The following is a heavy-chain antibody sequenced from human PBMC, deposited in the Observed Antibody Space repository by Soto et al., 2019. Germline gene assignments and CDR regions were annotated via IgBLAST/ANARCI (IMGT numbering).Heavy chain of an antibody. Sequence: QVQLVQSGAEVKKPGSSVKVSCKASGGTFSSYAISWVRQAPGQGLEWMGGIIPIFGTANYAQKFQGRVMIAADESTSLGYVELSSLRSAGTAVYYCARDMVRGVIGTLDLWGRGTLVTVYS. CDR1: GGTFSSYA. CDR2: IIPIFGTA. V-gene: IGHV1-69*01. CDR3: ARDMVRGVIGTLDL. D-gene: IGHD3-10*01. J-gene: IGHJ2*01.